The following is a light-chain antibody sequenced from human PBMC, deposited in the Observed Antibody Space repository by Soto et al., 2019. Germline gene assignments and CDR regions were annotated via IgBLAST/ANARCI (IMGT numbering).Light chain of an antibody. J-gene: IGKJ2*01. CDR2: KTS. CDR1: QSISSW. Sequence: DIQMTQSPSTLSASVGDRVTITCRARQSISSWLAWYQQKPGKAPNLLIYKTSTLESGVPPRFSGGGSGTEFTLTISSLQPDDLATYYCQQYNSHPYTFGQGTQLEIK. CDR3: QQYNSHPYT. V-gene: IGKV1-5*03.